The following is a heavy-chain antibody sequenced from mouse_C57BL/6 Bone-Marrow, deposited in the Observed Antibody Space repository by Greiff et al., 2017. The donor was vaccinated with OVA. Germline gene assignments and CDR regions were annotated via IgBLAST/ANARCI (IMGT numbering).Heavy chain of an antibody. J-gene: IGHJ4*01. Sequence: EVQLQQSGPELVKPGASVKMSCKASGYTFTDYNMHWVKQSHGKSLEWIGYINPNNGGTSYNQKFKGKATLTVNKSSSTAYMELRSLTSEDSAVYYCARTELRLRQYYYAMDYWGQGTSVTVSS. D-gene: IGHD3-2*02. V-gene: IGHV1-22*01. CDR2: INPNNGGT. CDR1: GYTFTDYN. CDR3: ARTELRLRQYYYAMDY.